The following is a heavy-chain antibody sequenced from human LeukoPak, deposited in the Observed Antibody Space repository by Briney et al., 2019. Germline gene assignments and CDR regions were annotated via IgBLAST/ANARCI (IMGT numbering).Heavy chain of an antibody. J-gene: IGHJ4*02. CDR2: ISNSGGTI. CDR1: GFTFSDYY. Sequence: GGSLRLSCAASGFTFSDYYMSWIRQAPGKGLEWVSYISNSGGTIYYSDSVKGRIIISRDNAKNSLYLQMNSPRAEDTAVYYCARDVGGSLDYWGQGTLVTVSS. CDR3: ARDVGGSLDY. V-gene: IGHV3-11*04. D-gene: IGHD1-26*01.